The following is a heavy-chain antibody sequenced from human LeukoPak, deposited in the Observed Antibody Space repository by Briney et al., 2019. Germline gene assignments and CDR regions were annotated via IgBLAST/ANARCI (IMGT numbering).Heavy chain of an antibody. D-gene: IGHD2-21*02. CDR2: INHSGST. J-gene: IGHJ3*02. V-gene: IGHV4-34*01. Sequence: KPSETLSLTCAVYGGSFSGYYWSWIRQPPGKGLEWFGEINHSGSTNYNPSLKSRVTISVDTSKNQFSLKLSSVTAADTAVYYCARDWAVTAAAGAFDIWGQGTMVTVSS. CDR1: GGSFSGYY. CDR3: ARDWAVTAAAGAFDI.